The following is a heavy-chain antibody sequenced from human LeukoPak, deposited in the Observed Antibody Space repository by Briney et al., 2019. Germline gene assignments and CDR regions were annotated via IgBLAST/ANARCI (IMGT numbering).Heavy chain of an antibody. D-gene: IGHD3-3*01. CDR1: GFTFSDHY. CDR2: IRRSGDTI. V-gene: IGHV3-11*04. CDR3: ARGDSPYTNFGVIIMAGFDY. Sequence: GGSLRLSCAPSGFTFSDHYMAWIREAPGKGLEWVSFIRRSGDTIKYADSVKGRFTISRDNAKNSLYLKMNSLRVEDTAVYYCARGDSPYTNFGVIIMAGFDYWGQGTLVTVSS. J-gene: IGHJ4*02.